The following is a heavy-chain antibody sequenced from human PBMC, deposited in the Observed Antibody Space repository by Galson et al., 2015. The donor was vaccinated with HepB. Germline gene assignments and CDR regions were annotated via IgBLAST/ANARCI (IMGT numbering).Heavy chain of an antibody. CDR3: ARDPYDSTPLDY. Sequence: SVKVSCKASGFTFTDYYIHWVRQAPGQGLEWMGWIQLNNGDTKYAPKFQGRVTMTRETPISTAYMDLRGLTPDDTAVYYCARDPYDSTPLDYWGQGTLVTVSS. CDR2: IQLNNGDT. V-gene: IGHV1-2*02. J-gene: IGHJ4*02. D-gene: IGHD5-12*01. CDR1: GFTFTDYY.